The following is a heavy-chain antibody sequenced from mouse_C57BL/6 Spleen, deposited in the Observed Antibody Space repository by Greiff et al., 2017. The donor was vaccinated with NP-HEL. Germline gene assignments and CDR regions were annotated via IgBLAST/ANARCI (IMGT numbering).Heavy chain of an antibody. D-gene: IGHD1-1*01. Sequence: EVQLQQSGPELVKPGASVKIPCKASGYTFTDYNMDWVKQSHGKSLERIGDINPNNGGTIYNQKFKGKATVTVDKSSSTAYMELRSLTSEYTAVYYCARGSSSQLYAMDYWGQGTSVTVSS. CDR1: GYTFTDYN. J-gene: IGHJ4*01. CDR3: ARGSSSQLYAMDY. CDR2: INPNNGGT. V-gene: IGHV1-18*01.